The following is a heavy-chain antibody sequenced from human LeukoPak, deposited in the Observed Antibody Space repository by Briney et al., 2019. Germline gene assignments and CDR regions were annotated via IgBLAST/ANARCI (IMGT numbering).Heavy chain of an antibody. V-gene: IGHV3-7*03. CDR1: GFTFSSYW. D-gene: IGHD5-18*01. CDR2: IKQDGSEK. J-gene: IGHJ4*02. Sequence: PGGSLRLSCAASGFTFSSYWMSWVSQAPGRGLEWVANIKQDGSEKYYVDSVKGRFIISRDNAKNSLYLQMNSLRAEDTAVYYCAREADTAMVKGTYYFDYWGQGTLVTVSS. CDR3: AREADTAMVKGTYYFDY.